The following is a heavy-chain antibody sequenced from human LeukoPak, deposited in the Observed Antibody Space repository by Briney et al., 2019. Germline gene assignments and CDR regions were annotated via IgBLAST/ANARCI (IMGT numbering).Heavy chain of an antibody. J-gene: IGHJ5*02. CDR1: GGSISSGGYY. Sequence: PSETLSLTCTVSGGSISSGGYYWSWIRQHPGKGLEWIEYIYYSGSTYYNPSLKSRVTISVDTSKNQFSLKLSSVTAADTAVYYCARLLWFGELSNHWFDPWGQGTLVTVSS. D-gene: IGHD3-10*01. CDR2: IYYSGST. V-gene: IGHV4-31*03. CDR3: ARLLWFGELSNHWFDP.